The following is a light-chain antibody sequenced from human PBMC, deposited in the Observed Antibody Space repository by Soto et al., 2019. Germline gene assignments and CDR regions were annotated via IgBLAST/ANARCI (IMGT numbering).Light chain of an antibody. V-gene: IGKV3-11*01. Sequence: EIVLSQSPDTLSLSPGERATLSCWASHSVTTHLAWFQQRPGQNPRLLIYDESTRAPGIPARFSGRGSGADFTLTISSLEPEDFAVYYCQQRSDSITFGQGTRLEIK. CDR1: HSVTTH. CDR2: DES. J-gene: IGKJ5*01. CDR3: QQRSDSIT.